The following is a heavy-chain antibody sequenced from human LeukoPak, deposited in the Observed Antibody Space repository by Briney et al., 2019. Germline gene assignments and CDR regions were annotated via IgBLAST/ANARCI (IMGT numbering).Heavy chain of an antibody. CDR1: GVTFSSYG. CDR3: ARDFEVTTASYYFDY. Sequence: PGGSLRLSCAASGVTFSSYGMHWVRQAPGKGLEWVAVIWYDGSNKYYADSVKGRFTISRDNSKNTLYLQMNSLRAEDTAVYYCARDFEVTTASYYFDYWGQGTLVTVSS. D-gene: IGHD4-17*01. V-gene: IGHV3-33*01. CDR2: IWYDGSNK. J-gene: IGHJ4*02.